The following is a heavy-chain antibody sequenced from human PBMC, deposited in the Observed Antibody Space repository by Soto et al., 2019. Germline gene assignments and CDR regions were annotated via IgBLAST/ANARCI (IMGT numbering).Heavy chain of an antibody. V-gene: IGHV3-7*01. CDR1: GFTFSSYW. Sequence: SLRLSCAASGFTFSSYWMSWVRQAPGKGLEWVANIKQDGSEKYYVDSVKGRFTISRDNAKNSLYLQMNSLRAEDTAVYYCARDLGGEVYSSSWYSYYYYYGMDVWGQGTTVTVSS. CDR2: IKQDGSEK. D-gene: IGHD6-13*01. J-gene: IGHJ6*02. CDR3: ARDLGGEVYSSSWYSYYYYYGMDV.